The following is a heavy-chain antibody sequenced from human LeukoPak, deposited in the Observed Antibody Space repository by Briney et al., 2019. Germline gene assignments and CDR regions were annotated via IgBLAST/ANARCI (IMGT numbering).Heavy chain of an antibody. D-gene: IGHD3-10*02. CDR3: ARVLNVPKLIDS. CDR1: GSSITSTYY. CDR2: VFQLQTVRT. V-gene: IGHV4-38-2*02. J-gene: IGHJ4*02. Sequence: SETLSLTCTVSGSSITSTYYWAWFRQPPGKGLEWIATVFQLQTVRTFNNPSLESRVTMSLDTSQNQFSLNLTSVTAADTALYFCARVLNVPKLIDSWGQGTLVTVPS.